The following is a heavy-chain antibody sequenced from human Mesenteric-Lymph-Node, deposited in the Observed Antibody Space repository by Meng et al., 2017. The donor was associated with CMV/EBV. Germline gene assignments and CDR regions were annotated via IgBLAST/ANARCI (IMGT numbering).Heavy chain of an antibody. V-gene: IGHV1-2*02. CDR2: INPNSGGT. CDR1: GYTFTGYY. CDR3: ARGYCSSTSCYWRGNWFDP. J-gene: IGHJ5*02. Sequence: ASVKVSCKASGYTFTGYYIHWVRQAPGQGLEWMGWINPNSGGTNYAQKFQGRVTMTRDTSISTAYMELSRLRSDDTAVYYCARGYCSSTSCYWRGNWFDPWGQGTLVTVSS. D-gene: IGHD2-2*01.